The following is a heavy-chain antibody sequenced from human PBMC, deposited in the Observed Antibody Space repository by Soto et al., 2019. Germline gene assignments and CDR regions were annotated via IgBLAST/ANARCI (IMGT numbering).Heavy chain of an antibody. CDR2: IYYSGST. CDR3: ATMATGRHFHY. V-gene: IGHV4-59*08. J-gene: IGHJ4*02. Sequence: PSETLSLTCTVSGGCISSYYWSWIRQPPGKGLEWIGYIYYSGSTNYNPSLKSRVTISVDTSKNQFSLKLSSVTAADTAVYYCATMATGRHFHYWGQGTLVTVSS. CDR1: GGCISSYY. D-gene: IGHD5-12*01.